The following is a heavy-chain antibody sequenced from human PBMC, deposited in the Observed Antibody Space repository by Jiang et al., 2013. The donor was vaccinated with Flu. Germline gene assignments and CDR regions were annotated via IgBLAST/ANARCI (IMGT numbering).Heavy chain of an antibody. Sequence: GSGLVKPSETLSLTCSVSGDSISSGDSYWSWIRQSQGRDWSGLDISITGGAPTPTPPPESSQHISRHVQEPVLLKLSSVIAADTAVYYCARSALRMIAVGGMDVWGQGDHGHRLL. D-gene: IGHD3-22*01. CDR2: SITGGAP. V-gene: IGHV4-61*08. CDR1: GDSISSGDSY. CDR3: ARSALRMIAVGGMDV. J-gene: IGHJ6*02.